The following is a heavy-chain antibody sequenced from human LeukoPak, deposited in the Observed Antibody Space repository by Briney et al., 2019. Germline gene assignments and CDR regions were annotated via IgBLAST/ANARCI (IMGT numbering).Heavy chain of an antibody. Sequence: GGSLRLSCAASGFTFSNAWMNWVRQAPGKGLEWVSGISGSAGSTYYADSVKGRCTISRDNSKNTLYLQMNSLRAEDTAVYYCAKDRTYYYGSGKAIFDFWGQGTLVTVSS. D-gene: IGHD3-10*01. CDR3: AKDRTYYYGSGKAIFDF. V-gene: IGHV3-23*01. CDR1: GFTFSNAW. CDR2: ISGSAGST. J-gene: IGHJ4*02.